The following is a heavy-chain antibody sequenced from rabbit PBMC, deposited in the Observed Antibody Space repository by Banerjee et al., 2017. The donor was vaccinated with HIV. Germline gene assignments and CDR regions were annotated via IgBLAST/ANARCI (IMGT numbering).Heavy chain of an antibody. J-gene: IGHJ6*01. V-gene: IGHV1S45*01. D-gene: IGHD5-1*01. CDR3: ARGGSYGSPL. CDR1: GFDFSTYY. Sequence: QEQLKESGGGLVQPGGSLKLSCKASGFDFSTYYMSWVRQAPGKGLEWIACINTSSGNTVYASWAKGRFTISKTSSTTVTLQMTSLTAADTATYFCARGGSYGSPLWGQGTLVTVS. CDR2: INTSSGNT.